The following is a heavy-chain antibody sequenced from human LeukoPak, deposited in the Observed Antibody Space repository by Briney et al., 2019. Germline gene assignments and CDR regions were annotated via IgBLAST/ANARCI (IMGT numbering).Heavy chain of an antibody. CDR2: ISWNSGSI. J-gene: IGHJ4*02. CDR3: AKDAAADYYDSSGYCDY. CDR1: GFTFDDYA. V-gene: IGHV3-9*03. D-gene: IGHD3-22*01. Sequence: GRSLRLSCAASGFTFDDYAMHWVRQAPGKGLEWVSGISWNSGSIGYADSVKGRFAISRDNAKNSLYLQMNSLRAEDMALYYCAKDAAADYYDSSGYCDYWGQGTLVTVSS.